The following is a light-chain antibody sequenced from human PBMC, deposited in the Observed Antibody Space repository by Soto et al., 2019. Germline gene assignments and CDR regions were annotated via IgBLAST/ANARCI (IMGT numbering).Light chain of an antibody. CDR1: SSDVGGYNY. CDR2: DVT. Sequence: QSALTQPPSASGSPGQSVTISCTGTSSDVGGYNYVSWYQQHPGKAPKLMIYDVTKRPSGVPDRFSGSKSGNTASLTVSGLQAEDEADYYCSSYAGSNNFGVFGTGTKVTVL. V-gene: IGLV2-8*01. CDR3: SSYAGSNNFGV. J-gene: IGLJ1*01.